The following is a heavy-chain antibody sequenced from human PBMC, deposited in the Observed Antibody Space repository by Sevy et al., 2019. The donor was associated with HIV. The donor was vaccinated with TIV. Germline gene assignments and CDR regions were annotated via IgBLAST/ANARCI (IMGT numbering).Heavy chain of an antibody. CDR3: AKGGPNSGYDYYFDY. D-gene: IGHD5-12*01. Sequence: GGSLRLSCAASGFTFSNYAMHWVRQAPGKGLAWVALIWYDGSKTFYADSVKGRFTISRDNSESTLYLQMNSLRAEDTALYHCAKGGPNSGYDYYFDYWGQGTLVTVSS. V-gene: IGHV3-33*06. CDR1: GFTFSNYA. CDR2: IWYDGSKT. J-gene: IGHJ4*02.